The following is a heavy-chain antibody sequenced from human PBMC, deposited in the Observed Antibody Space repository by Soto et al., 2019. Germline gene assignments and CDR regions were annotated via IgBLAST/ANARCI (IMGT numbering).Heavy chain of an antibody. V-gene: IGHV1-24*01. CDR3: ATVARGDYSSSFPGGAFDI. CDR1: GYTLTELS. J-gene: IGHJ3*02. CDR2: FDPEDGET. D-gene: IGHD6-13*01. Sequence: ASVKVSCKVSGYTLTELSMHWVRQAPGKGLEWMGGFDPEDGETIYAQKFQGRVTMTEDTSTDTAYMELSSLRSEDTAVYYCATVARGDYSSSFPGGAFDIWGQGTMVTVSS.